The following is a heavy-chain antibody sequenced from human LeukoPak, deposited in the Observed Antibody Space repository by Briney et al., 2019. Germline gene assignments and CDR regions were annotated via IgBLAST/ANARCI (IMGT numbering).Heavy chain of an antibody. V-gene: IGHV6-1*01. CDR3: ARGRQYCSSTSCYDWFDP. J-gene: IGHJ5*02. CDR2: TYYRSKWYN. D-gene: IGHD2-2*01. Sequence: SQTLSLTCAIAGDSVSSNSAAWNWIRQSPSRGLEWLGRTYYRSKWYNDYAVSVKSRITINSDTSKNQFSLQLNSVTPEDTAVYYCARGRQYCSSTSCYDWFDPWGQGTLVTVSS. CDR1: GDSVSSNSAA.